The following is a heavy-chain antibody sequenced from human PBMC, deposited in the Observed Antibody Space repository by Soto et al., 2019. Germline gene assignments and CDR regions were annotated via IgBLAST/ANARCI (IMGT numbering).Heavy chain of an antibody. CDR2: ISTDGSST. Sequence: EVQLVESGGGLVQPGGSPRLSCAASGITFGTYWMHWVRQAPGKGLVWVSRISTDGSSTSYADSVKGRFTISRDNAKNTLYLQMNSLRAEDTAVYYCAREYSSSRYFDYWGQGTLVTVSS. CDR3: AREYSSSRYFDY. CDR1: GITFGTYW. V-gene: IGHV3-74*01. J-gene: IGHJ4*02. D-gene: IGHD6-13*01.